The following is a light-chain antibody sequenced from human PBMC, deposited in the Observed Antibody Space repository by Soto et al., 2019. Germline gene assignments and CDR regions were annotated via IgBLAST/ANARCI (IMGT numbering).Light chain of an antibody. CDR1: QGISSD. Sequence: IQLTQSPSSLSASVGDRVTITCRASQGISSDLAWYQQKPGKAPKLLIYSASTLQNGVPSRFSGSGSRTDFTLTHSGLQPEDFATYYCQHLNSHPVTIGQRTRLQIK. CDR3: QHLNSHPVT. CDR2: SAS. V-gene: IGKV1-9*01. J-gene: IGKJ5*01.